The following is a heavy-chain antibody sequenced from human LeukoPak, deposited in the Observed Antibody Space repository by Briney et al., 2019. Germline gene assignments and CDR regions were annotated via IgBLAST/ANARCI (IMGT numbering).Heavy chain of an antibody. CDR2: IYSSGSN. Sequence: SETLSLTCTVSGGSISGYFWTWIRQPAGKGLEWIGRIYSSGSNNYNPSLKSRVTMSLVTSKNHFSLNLTSVTAADTAVYYCAREPTSGREPTSGRPLDYWGQGTLVTVSS. CDR3: AREPTSGREPTSGRPLDY. V-gene: IGHV4-4*07. D-gene: IGHD5-12*01. CDR1: GGSISGYF. J-gene: IGHJ4*02.